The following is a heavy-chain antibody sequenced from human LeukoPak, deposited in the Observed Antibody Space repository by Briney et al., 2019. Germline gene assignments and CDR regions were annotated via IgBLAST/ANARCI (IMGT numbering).Heavy chain of an antibody. CDR2: ISSSSSYI. V-gene: IGHV3-21*01. D-gene: IGHD2-15*01. CDR3: ARETYCSGGSCYKGNAFDI. CDR1: GFTFSSYT. J-gene: IGHJ3*02. Sequence: GGSLRLSCAASGFTFSSYTMNWVRQAPGKGLEWVSSISSSSSYIYYADSMEGRFTISRDNAKNSLYLQMNSLRADDTAVYYCARETYCSGGSCYKGNAFDIWGQGTMVTVSS.